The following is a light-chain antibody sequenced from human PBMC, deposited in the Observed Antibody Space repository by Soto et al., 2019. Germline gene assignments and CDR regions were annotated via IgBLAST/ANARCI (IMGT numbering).Light chain of an antibody. CDR3: SSYTSSSFYV. CDR1: SSDVGGYNY. Sequence: QSALTQPASVSGSPGQSITISCTGTSSDVGGYNYVSCYQQHPGNAPKLMNYEVSNRPSVVSNRFSGSKSANTASLTISGHQAEDDADYYCSSYTSSSFYVFGTGTKVTVL. J-gene: IGLJ1*01. CDR2: EVS. V-gene: IGLV2-14*01.